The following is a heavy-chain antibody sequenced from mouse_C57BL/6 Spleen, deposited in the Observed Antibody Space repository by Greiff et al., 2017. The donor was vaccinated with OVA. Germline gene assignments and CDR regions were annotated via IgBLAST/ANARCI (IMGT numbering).Heavy chain of an antibody. D-gene: IGHD1-1*01. CDR2: IHPNSGST. Sequence: VKLQQPGAELVKPGASVKLSCKASGYTFTSYWMHWVKQRPGQGLEWIGMIHPNSGSTNYNEKFKSKATLTVDKSSSTAYMQLSSLTSEDSAVYYCARPDYYGSSYYFDYWGQGTTLTVSS. CDR1: GYTFTSYW. CDR3: ARPDYYGSSYYFDY. J-gene: IGHJ2*01. V-gene: IGHV1-64*01.